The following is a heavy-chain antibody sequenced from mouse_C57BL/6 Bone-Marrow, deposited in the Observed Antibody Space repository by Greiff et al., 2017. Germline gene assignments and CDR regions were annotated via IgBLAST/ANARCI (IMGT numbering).Heavy chain of an antibody. Sequence: EVMLVESGGGLVKPGGSLKLSCAASGFTFSDSGMHWVRQAPEKGLEWVAYISSGSSTIYYADTVKGRFTISRDNAKNTLFLQMTSLRSEDTAMYYCARPIYYDYDWFAYWGQGTLVTVSA. J-gene: IGHJ3*01. D-gene: IGHD2-4*01. CDR2: ISSGSSTI. V-gene: IGHV5-17*01. CDR3: ARPIYYDYDWFAY. CDR1: GFTFSDSG.